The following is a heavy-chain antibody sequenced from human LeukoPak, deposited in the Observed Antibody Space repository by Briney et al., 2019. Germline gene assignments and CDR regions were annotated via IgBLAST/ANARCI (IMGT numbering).Heavy chain of an antibody. CDR3: ARGERDGYREYFDY. V-gene: IGHV4-61*02. CDR2: IYTSGST. J-gene: IGHJ4*02. Sequence: PSQTLSLTCTVSGGSISSGSYYWSWIRQPAGKGLEWIGRIYTSGSTNYNPSLKSRVTISVDTSKNQFSLKLSSVTAADTAVYHCARGERDGYREYFDYWGQGTLVTVSS. CDR1: GGSISSGSYY. D-gene: IGHD5-24*01.